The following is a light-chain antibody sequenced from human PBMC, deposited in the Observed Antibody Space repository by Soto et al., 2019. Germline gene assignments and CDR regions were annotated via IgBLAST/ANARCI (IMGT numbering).Light chain of an antibody. CDR3: GTWDSTLSVYV. V-gene: IGLV1-51*01. Sequence: QSVLTQPPSVSAAPGQKVTISRSGSNSNIGNNYVSWYQQLPGTAPNLLIYDNNQRPSGTPDRFSGSKSGTSATLGITGLQTGDEADYYCGTWDSTLSVYVLGTGTKLTVL. CDR2: DNN. CDR1: NSNIGNNY. J-gene: IGLJ1*01.